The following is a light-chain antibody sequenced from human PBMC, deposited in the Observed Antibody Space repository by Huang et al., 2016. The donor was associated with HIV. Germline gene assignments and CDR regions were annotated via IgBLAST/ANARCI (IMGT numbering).Light chain of an antibody. J-gene: IGKJ4*01. Sequence: EIVLTQSPATLSFFPGQRVSLSCRASQNIYTHLAWYQQRPGQPPRLLIYDASSRVPGVAARFSGSCSGTDFTLTISSLESEDFATYYCQQRVNGLTFGGGTKV. V-gene: IGKV3-11*01. CDR2: DAS. CDR1: QNIYTH. CDR3: QQRVNGLT.